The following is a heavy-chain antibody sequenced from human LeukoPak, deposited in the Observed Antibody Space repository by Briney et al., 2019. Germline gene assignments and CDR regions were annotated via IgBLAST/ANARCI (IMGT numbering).Heavy chain of an antibody. V-gene: IGHV3-20*04. Sequence: GGSLRLSCAASGFTFDDYGMSWVRQAPGKGLEWVSGINWNGGSTGYADSVKGRFTISRDNAKNSLYLQMNSLRAEDTAVYYCARDLYYYDSSGSHRYDYWGQGTLVTVSS. CDR2: INWNGGST. CDR3: ARDLYYYDSSGSHRYDY. CDR1: GFTFDDYG. D-gene: IGHD3-22*01. J-gene: IGHJ4*02.